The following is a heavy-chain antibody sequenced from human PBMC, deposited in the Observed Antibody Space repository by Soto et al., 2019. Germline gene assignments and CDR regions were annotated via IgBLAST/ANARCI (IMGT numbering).Heavy chain of an antibody. CDR3: ASERSAQYFDF. D-gene: IGHD1-26*01. J-gene: IGHJ4*02. CDR2: IIPTFGTP. CDR1: GGTFSSHG. Sequence: QVQLVQSGTVVQRRGSSVKVSCQASGGTFSSHGMAWVRQAPGQGLEWMGGIIPTFGTPTYAPKFQGRVTITADKSTNTAYMDLSSLRSDDTGVYYCASERSAQYFDFWGQGTLITVSS. V-gene: IGHV1-69*06.